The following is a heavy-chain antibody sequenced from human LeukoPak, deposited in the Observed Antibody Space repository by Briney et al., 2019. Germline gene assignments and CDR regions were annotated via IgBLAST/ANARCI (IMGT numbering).Heavy chain of an antibody. CDR1: GGSISSGGYY. Sequence: TLSLTCTVSGGSISSGGYYWSWIRQHPGKGLEWIGNIYYSGSTYYNPSLKSRVTISVDTSKNQFSLKLSSVTAADTAVYYCARAPGTMIVVVPKPDAFDIWGQGTMVTVSS. CDR2: IYYSGST. V-gene: IGHV4-31*03. CDR3: ARAPGTMIVVVPKPDAFDI. J-gene: IGHJ3*02. D-gene: IGHD3-22*01.